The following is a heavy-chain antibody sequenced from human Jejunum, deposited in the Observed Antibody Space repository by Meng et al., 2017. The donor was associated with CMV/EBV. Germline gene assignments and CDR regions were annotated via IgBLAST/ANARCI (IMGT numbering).Heavy chain of an antibody. Sequence: TVSGGSGSSGGFYWTWIRQHPGKGLEWIGYIYYSGSTYYNPSLKSRVIISVDTSKNQFSLKLNSVTAADTAVYYCARVRNVSGGNVDYWGQGTLVTVSS. J-gene: IGHJ4*02. V-gene: IGHV4-31*02. D-gene: IGHD2-15*01. CDR3: ARVRNVSGGNVDY. CDR1: GGSGSSGGFY. CDR2: IYYSGST.